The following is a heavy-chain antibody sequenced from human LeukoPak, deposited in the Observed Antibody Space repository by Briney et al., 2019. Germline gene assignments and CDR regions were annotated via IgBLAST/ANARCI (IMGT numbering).Heavy chain of an antibody. V-gene: IGHV1-18*01. Sequence: ASVKVSCKASGYTFTSYGINWVRQAPGQGLEWMGWISAYNGNTNYAQKLQGRVTMTTDTSTSTVYMELRSLRSDDTAVYYCARVVLYYGSGSRYYFDYWGQGALVTVSS. CDR1: GYTFTSYG. CDR2: ISAYNGNT. J-gene: IGHJ4*02. CDR3: ARVVLYYGSGSRYYFDY. D-gene: IGHD3-10*01.